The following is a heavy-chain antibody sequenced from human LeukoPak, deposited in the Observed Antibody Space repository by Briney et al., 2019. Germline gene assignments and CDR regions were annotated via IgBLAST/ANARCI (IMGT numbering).Heavy chain of an antibody. D-gene: IGHD2-15*01. J-gene: IGHJ4*02. Sequence: GGSLRLSCAASGFTFNSCAMYWVRQAPGKGLEWVALISDDGSKKYYVDSAGRFTISRDNSKNTVYLQMNSLRVEDTAIYYCAREECSGGTCYSTVDYWGQGTLVTVSS. CDR2: ISDDGSKK. V-gene: IGHV3-30-3*01. CDR1: GFTFNSCA. CDR3: AREECSGGTCYSTVDY.